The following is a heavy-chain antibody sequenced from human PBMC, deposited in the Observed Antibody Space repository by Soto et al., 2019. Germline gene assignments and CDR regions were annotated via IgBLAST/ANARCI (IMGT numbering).Heavy chain of an antibody. Sequence: ESGGGVVQPGRSLRLSCAASGFTFSSYGMHWVRQAPGKGLEWVAVISYDGSNKYYADSVKGRFTISRDNSKNTLYLQMNSLRAEDTAVYYCAKDGYSGSYFDYWGQGTLVTVSS. J-gene: IGHJ4*02. D-gene: IGHD1-26*01. CDR3: AKDGYSGSYFDY. V-gene: IGHV3-30*18. CDR2: ISYDGSNK. CDR1: GFTFSSYG.